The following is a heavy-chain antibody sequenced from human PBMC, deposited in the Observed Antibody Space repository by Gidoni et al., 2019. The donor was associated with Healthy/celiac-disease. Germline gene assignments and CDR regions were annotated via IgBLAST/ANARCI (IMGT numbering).Heavy chain of an antibody. CDR2: INHSGST. CDR1: GGSFSGYY. Sequence: QVQLQQWGAGLLKPSETLSRTCAVYGGSFSGYYWSWIRQPPGKGLEWIGEINHSGSTNYNPSLKSRVTISVDTSKNQFSLKLSSVTAADTAVYYCARERGWWDAFDIWGQGTMVTVSS. D-gene: IGHD2-15*01. V-gene: IGHV4-34*01. CDR3: ARERGWWDAFDI. J-gene: IGHJ3*02.